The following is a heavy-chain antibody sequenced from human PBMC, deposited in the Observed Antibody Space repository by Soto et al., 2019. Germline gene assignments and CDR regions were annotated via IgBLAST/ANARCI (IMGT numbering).Heavy chain of an antibody. CDR2: ISGSVGST. J-gene: IGHJ4*02. V-gene: IGHV3-23*01. CDR3: AKAGGAAGTVDYCAY. Sequence: PGGSLRLSCAASGFTFSNYAINWVRQSQGKGLEWVSVISGSVGSTYYADSVKGRFTITRDNSKNTLYLQMNSLRAEYTAVYYCAKAGGAAGTVDYCAYWGQGTLVTVSS. D-gene: IGHD6-13*01. CDR1: GFTFSNYA.